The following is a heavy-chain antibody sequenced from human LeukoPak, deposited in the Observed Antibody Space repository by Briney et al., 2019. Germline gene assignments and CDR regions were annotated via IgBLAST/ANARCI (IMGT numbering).Heavy chain of an antibody. Sequence: PGGSLRLSCAASGFTFSSYGMHWVRQAPGKGLEWVAFIRYDGSNKYYADSVKGRFTISRDNSKNTLYLQMNSLRAEDTAVYYCARYIWNDLSRDAFDIWGQGTMVTVSS. CDR3: ARYIWNDLSRDAFDI. V-gene: IGHV3-30*02. CDR1: GFTFSSYG. D-gene: IGHD1-20*01. J-gene: IGHJ3*02. CDR2: IRYDGSNK.